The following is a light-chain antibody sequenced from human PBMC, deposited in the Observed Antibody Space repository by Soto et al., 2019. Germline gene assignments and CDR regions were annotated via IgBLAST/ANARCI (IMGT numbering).Light chain of an antibody. CDR3: QVWDNSGDRPGV. V-gene: IGLV3-21*02. Sequence: SSELTQPPSVSVAPGQTARITCGGTNIGSKSVHWYQQKPGQAPVVVVYDDNDRPSGIPVRFSGSNSGNTATLTISRVEAGDEADYYCQVWDNSGDRPGVFGGGTKLTVL. CDR1: NIGSKS. J-gene: IGLJ2*01. CDR2: DDN.